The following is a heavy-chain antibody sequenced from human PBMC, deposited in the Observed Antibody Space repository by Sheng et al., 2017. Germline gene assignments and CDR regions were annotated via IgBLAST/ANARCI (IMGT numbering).Heavy chain of an antibody. Sequence: GAEVKKPGASVKVSCKASGYTFTSYGISWMRQAPGQGLEWMGWISAYNGNXNYAQKLQGRVTMTTDTSTSTAYMELRSLRSDDTAVYYCARGWNYSDYYYYGMDVWGQGTTVTVSS. D-gene: IGHD1-7*01. J-gene: IGHJ6*02. CDR3: ARGWNYSDYYYYGMDV. V-gene: IGHV1-18*01. CDR1: GYTFTSYG. CDR2: ISAYNGNX.